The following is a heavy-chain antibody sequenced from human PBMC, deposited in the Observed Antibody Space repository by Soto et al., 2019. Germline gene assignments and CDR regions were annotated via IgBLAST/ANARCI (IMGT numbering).Heavy chain of an antibody. Sequence: QITLKESGPTLVKPTQTLTLTCTFSGFSLSTSGVGGGWIRQPPAKALEWLALIYWDADKRYSPSLKSRLTITKDTSKNQVVLTMTNMDPVDKATYYCALGGDVFDYWGQGTLVTVSS. D-gene: IGHD4-17*01. V-gene: IGHV2-5*02. CDR3: ALGGDVFDY. CDR1: GFSLSTSGVG. J-gene: IGHJ4*02. CDR2: IYWDADK.